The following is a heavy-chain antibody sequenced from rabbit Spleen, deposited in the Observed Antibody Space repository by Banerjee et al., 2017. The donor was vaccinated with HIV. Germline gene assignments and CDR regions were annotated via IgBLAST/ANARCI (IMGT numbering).Heavy chain of an antibody. V-gene: IGHV1S47*01. J-gene: IGHJ4*01. D-gene: IGHD1-1*01. CDR2: IDPVFGST. CDR3: VRDKASISGDYGPYYFNL. Sequence: QEQLVESGGGLVQPGGSLKLSCKASGFDFSNYGMSWVRQAPGKGLEWIGYIDPVFGSTYYASWVNGRFTISSHNAQNTLYLQLNSLTAADTATYFCVRDKASISGDYGPYYFNLWGPGTLVTVS. CDR1: GFDFSNYG.